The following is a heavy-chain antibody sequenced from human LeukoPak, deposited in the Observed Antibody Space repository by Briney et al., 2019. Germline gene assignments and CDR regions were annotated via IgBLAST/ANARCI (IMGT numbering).Heavy chain of an antibody. V-gene: IGHV3-9*01. Sequence: GGSLRLSCAASGFTFDDYAMHWVRQAPGKGLEWVSGISWNSGGIGYADSVKGRFTISRDNAKNSLYLQMNSLRAEDTALYYCAKESYSSGWYGYYYGMDVWGQGTTVTVSS. J-gene: IGHJ6*02. CDR2: ISWNSGGI. CDR1: GFTFDDYA. CDR3: AKESYSSGWYGYYYGMDV. D-gene: IGHD6-19*01.